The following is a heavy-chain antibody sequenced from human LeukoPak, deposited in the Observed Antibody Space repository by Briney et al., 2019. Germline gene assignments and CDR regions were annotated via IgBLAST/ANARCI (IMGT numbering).Heavy chain of an antibody. CDR2: ISGSGGST. CDR1: GFTFSSYA. CDR3: AKRRDYYDSSGYLNY. Sequence: AGGSLRLSRAASGFTFSSYAMSWVRQAPGKGLEWVSAISGSGGSTYYADSVKGRFTISRDNSKNTLYLQMNSLRAEDTAVYYCAKRRDYYDSSGYLNYWGQGTLVTVSS. V-gene: IGHV3-23*01. J-gene: IGHJ4*02. D-gene: IGHD3-22*01.